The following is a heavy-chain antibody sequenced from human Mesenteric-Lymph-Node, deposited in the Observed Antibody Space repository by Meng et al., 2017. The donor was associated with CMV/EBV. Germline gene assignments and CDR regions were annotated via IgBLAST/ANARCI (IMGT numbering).Heavy chain of an antibody. D-gene: IGHD3-10*01. J-gene: IGHJ5*02. V-gene: IGHV4-30-2*03. CDR3: ARPHYYGSGSSPWFDP. Sequence: QAQLQESGPGLVKPSQTLSLTCFVSGGSISSGAYHWSWIRQPAGKGLEWIGSIYYSGSTYYNPSLKSRVTISVDTSKNQFSLKLSSVTAADTAVYYCARPHYYGSGSSPWFDPWGQGTLVTVSS. CDR1: GGSISSGAYH. CDR2: IYYSGST.